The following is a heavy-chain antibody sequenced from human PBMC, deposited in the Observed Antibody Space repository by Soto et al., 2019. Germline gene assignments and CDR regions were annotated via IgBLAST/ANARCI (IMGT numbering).Heavy chain of an antibody. J-gene: IGHJ3*02. V-gene: IGHV4-59*08. D-gene: IGHD2-8*02. CDR3: ARRRVLVVAATRGDAIDI. Sequence: SETLSLTCTISGGSISSYYWTWIRQSPGQGLEWIGYIYYSGSTKYNPSLESQVTISLDTSKNQFSLRLSSVTAADTAVYYCARRRVLVVAATRGDAIDIWGQGTKFTVSS. CDR2: IYYSGST. CDR1: GGSISSYY.